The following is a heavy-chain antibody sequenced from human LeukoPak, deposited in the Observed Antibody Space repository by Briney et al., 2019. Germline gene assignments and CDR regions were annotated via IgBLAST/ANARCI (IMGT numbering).Heavy chain of an antibody. CDR1: GYSISSAYY. J-gene: IGHJ4*02. D-gene: IGHD3-16*01. Sequence: PSETLSLTCSVSGYSISSAYYWGWIRQPPGKGLEWIGTMYHSGSTNYNPSLKSRVTISVDTSKNQFSLKLSSVTAADTAVYYCARANMITFGGVIGDFDYWGQGTLVAVSS. V-gene: IGHV4-38-2*02. CDR2: MYHSGST. CDR3: ARANMITFGGVIGDFDY.